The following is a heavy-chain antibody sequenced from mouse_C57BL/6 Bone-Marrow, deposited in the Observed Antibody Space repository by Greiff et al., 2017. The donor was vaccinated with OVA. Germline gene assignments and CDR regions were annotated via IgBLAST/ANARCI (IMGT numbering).Heavy chain of an antibody. Sequence: EVQVVESGAELVRPGSSVKMSCKTSGYTFTSYGINWVKQRPGQGLEWIGYIYIGNGYTEYNEKFKGKATLTSDTSSSTAYMQLSSLTSEDSAIYFCARPSTGVATNFDVWGTGTTVTVSS. J-gene: IGHJ1*03. CDR1: GYTFTSYG. D-gene: IGHD1-1*01. CDR2: IYIGNGYT. V-gene: IGHV1-58*01. CDR3: ARPSTGVATNFDV.